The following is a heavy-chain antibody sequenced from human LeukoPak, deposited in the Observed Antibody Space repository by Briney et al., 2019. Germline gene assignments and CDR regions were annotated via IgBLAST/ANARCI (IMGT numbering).Heavy chain of an antibody. CDR1: GDSISSGDYY. CDR2: ISSSGST. CDR3: ARGPYSYDNSGAFDI. D-gene: IGHD3-22*01. J-gene: IGHJ3*02. V-gene: IGHV4-61*02. Sequence: SETLSLTCTVSGDSISSGDYYWSWIRQPAGKGLEWIGRISSSGSTNYNPSLKSRVTISVDTSKNQFSLKLSSVTAADTAVYFCARGPYSYDNSGAFDIWGQGTMVTVSS.